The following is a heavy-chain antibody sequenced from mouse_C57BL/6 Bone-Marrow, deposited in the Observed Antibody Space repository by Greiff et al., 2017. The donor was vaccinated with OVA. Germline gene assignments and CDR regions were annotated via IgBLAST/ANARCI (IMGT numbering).Heavy chain of an antibody. CDR2: ISDGGSYT. CDR3: ARDQEGVTTVVATGYFDV. J-gene: IGHJ1*03. CDR1: GFTFSSYA. V-gene: IGHV5-4*01. D-gene: IGHD1-1*01. Sequence: EVQLVESGGGLVKPGGSLKLSCAASGFTFSSYAMSWVRQTPEKRLEWVATISDGGSYTYYPANVKGRFTISRDTANNNLYLKMSQLKSKDTDMYNSARDQEGVTTVVATGYFDVWGTGTTVTVSS.